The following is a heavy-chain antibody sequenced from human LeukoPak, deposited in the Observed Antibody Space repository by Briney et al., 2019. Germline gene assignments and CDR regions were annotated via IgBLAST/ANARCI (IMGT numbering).Heavy chain of an antibody. Sequence: GGSLRLSCAAPGFTFSTYWMSWVRQAPGKGLEWVANIKQDGSEKYYVDSVKGRFTISRDNAKNSLYLQMNSLRAEDTAVYYCGSRGNILTGSGYYFDYWGQGTLVTVSS. J-gene: IGHJ4*02. D-gene: IGHD3-9*01. CDR3: GSRGNILTGSGYYFDY. CDR1: GFTFSTYW. CDR2: IKQDGSEK. V-gene: IGHV3-7*01.